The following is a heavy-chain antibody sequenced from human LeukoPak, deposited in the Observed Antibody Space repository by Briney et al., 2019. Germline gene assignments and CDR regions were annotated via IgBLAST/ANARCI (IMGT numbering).Heavy chain of an antibody. J-gene: IGHJ4*02. CDR1: GYTFSTYA. D-gene: IGHD3-10*01. CDR2: ITAGNGNT. Sequence: ASVKVSCKASGYTFSTYAMHWVRQAPGQRLEWMGWITAGNGNTKYSQKFQGRVTITRDTSASTAYMELSSLRSEDTAVYYCARYYYGSGSYSYYFDYWGLGTLVTVSS. CDR3: ARYYYGSGSYSYYFDY. V-gene: IGHV1-3*01.